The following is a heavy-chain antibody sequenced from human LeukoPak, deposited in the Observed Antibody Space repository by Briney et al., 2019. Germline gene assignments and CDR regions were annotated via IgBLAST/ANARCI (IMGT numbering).Heavy chain of an antibody. Sequence: KAGGSLRLSCAAAGFTFDDYAMHWVRQAPGKGLEWVSGISWNSGSIGYADSVKGRFTISRDNAKNSLYLQMNSLRAEDTALYYCAKGRALFLRGEDSFDYWGQGTLVTVSS. CDR3: AKGRALFLRGEDSFDY. CDR2: ISWNSGSI. CDR1: GFTFDDYA. J-gene: IGHJ4*02. V-gene: IGHV3-9*01. D-gene: IGHD2-21*01.